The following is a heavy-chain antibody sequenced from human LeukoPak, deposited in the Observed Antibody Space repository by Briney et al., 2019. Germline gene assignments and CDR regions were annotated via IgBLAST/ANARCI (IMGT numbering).Heavy chain of an antibody. CDR1: GFTFSTSH. CDR3: AREYVDGGYYYGMDV. CDR2: ITPGGSNM. V-gene: IGHV3-21*01. J-gene: IGHJ6*02. Sequence: GGSLRLSCAASGFTFSTSHMNWVRQTPEKGLEWVSTITPGGSNMYYHDSVKGRFTISRDNAKNLLFLQMNSLRAEDTAVYYCAREYVDGGYYYGMDVWGQGATVTVSS. D-gene: IGHD3-16*01.